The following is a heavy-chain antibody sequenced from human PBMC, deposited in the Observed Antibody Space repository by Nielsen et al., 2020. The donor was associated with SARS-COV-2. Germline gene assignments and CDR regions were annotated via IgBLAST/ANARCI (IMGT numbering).Heavy chain of an antibody. CDR2: IYYSGST. CDR1: GGSISSYY. V-gene: IGHV4-59*12. D-gene: IGHD6-13*01. J-gene: IGHJ6*02. CDR3: ARGGIGIAPYYYGMDV. Sequence: SKTLSLTCTVSGGSISSYYWSWIRQPPGKGLEWIGYIYYSGSTNYNPSLKSRVTISVDTSKNQFSLKLSSVTAADTAVYYCARGGIGIAPYYYGMDVWGQGTTVTVSS.